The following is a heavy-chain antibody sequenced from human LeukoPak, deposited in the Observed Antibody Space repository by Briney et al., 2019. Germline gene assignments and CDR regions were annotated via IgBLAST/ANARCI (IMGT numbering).Heavy chain of an antibody. CDR3: ARGGARSYYYYMDV. Sequence: ASVKVSCKASGYTFTSYAMHWVRLAPGQRLEWMGWINAGNGNTKYSQEFQGRVTITRDTSASTAYMELSSLRSEDMAVYYCARGGARSYYYYMDVWGKGTTVTVSS. J-gene: IGHJ6*03. CDR1: GYTFTSYA. V-gene: IGHV1-3*03. CDR2: INAGNGNT.